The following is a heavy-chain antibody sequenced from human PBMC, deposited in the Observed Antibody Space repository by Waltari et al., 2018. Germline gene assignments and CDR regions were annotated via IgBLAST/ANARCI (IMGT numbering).Heavy chain of an antibody. CDR1: GYSISSGYY. V-gene: IGHV4-38-2*01. D-gene: IGHD5-18*01. J-gene: IGHJ3*02. CDR3: ASQLRVDTAPFDI. Sequence: QVQLQESGPGLVKPSETLSLTCAVSGYSISSGYYWGWIRQPPGKGLEWIGSIYHSGSTYYTPSLKSRVTIAVDTSKNQFSLKLSSVTAADTAVYYCASQLRVDTAPFDIWGQGTMVTVSS. CDR2: IYHSGST.